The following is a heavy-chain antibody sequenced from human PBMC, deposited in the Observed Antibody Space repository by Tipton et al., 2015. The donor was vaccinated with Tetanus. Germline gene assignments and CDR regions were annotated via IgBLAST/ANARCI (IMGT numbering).Heavy chain of an antibody. CDR2: ISSSSSYI. V-gene: IGHV3-21*01. CDR3: ARTLGRYYYDSSGYFEDFNWFDP. CDR1: GFTFSSYS. J-gene: IGHJ5*02. Sequence: GSLRLSCAASGFTFSSYSMNWVRQAPGKGLEWVSSISSSSSYIYYADSVKGRFTISRDNAKNSLYLQMNSLRAEDTAVYYCARTLGRYYYDSSGYFEDFNWFDPWGQGTLVTVSS. D-gene: IGHD3-22*01.